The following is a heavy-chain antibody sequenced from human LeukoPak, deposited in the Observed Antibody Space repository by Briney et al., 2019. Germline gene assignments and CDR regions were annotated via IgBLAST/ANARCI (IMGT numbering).Heavy chain of an antibody. CDR3: ATEDHTSGHAGALGFDP. V-gene: IGHV3-30*03. CDR2: IRQDGDGK. D-gene: IGHD3-22*01. J-gene: IGHJ5*02. CDR1: GFTFSSYV. Sequence: GGSLRLSCAASGFTFSSYVMHRARQAPGEGLEWVAVIRQDGDGKFYGNSVKGRFTIFRDNSRDTLYLQMDSLTTEDTAIYYCATEDHTSGHAGALGFDPWGQGTLVTVS.